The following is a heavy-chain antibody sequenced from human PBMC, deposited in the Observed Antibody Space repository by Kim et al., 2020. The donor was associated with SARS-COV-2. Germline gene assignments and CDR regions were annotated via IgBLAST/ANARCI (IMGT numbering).Heavy chain of an antibody. J-gene: IGHJ4*02. Sequence: YADSVKGRFTISRDNSKNTLYLQMNSLRAEDTAVYYCARVQALSAPFVDYWGQGTLVTVSS. D-gene: IGHD2-15*01. V-gene: IGHV3-66*01. CDR3: ARVQALSAPFVDY.